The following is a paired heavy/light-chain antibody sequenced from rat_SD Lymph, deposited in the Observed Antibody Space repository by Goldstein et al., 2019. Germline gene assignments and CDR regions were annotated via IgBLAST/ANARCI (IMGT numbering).Light chain of an antibody. J-gene: IGKJ4*01. CDR1: LDIGNW. Sequence: DIQMTQSPASLSASLDEIVTITCQASLDIGNWLAWYQQKPGKSPQLLIYGATSLADGVPSRFSGSRSGTQYSLKISKLQVEDTGIYYCLQHYSAPFTFGSGTKLEIK. V-gene: IGKV12S25*01. CDR2: GAT. CDR3: LQHYSAPFT.
Heavy chain of an antibody. CDR1: GFTFSNYG. J-gene: IGHJ2*01. Sequence: EVQLVESGGGLVQPGRSLKLSCLASGFTFSNYGMNWIRQAPGKGLEWVASISSSSSYIYYADTVKGRFTISRDNAKNTLYLQMTSLRSEDTALYYCARRRGFDYWGQGVMVTVSS. V-gene: IGHV5-34*01. CDR3: ARRRGFDY. CDR2: ISSSSSYI. D-gene: IGHD1-11*01.